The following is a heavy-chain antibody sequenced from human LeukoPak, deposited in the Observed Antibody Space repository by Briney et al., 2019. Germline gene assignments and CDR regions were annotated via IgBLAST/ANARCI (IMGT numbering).Heavy chain of an antibody. D-gene: IGHD3-10*01. Sequence: SGPTLVNPTQTLTLTCTFSGFSLSTSGMCVSWIRQPPGKGLEWIGYIYYSGDTNYNPSLKSRVTISVDTSKNQFSLKLSSVTAADTAVYYCARRGMVRGDFDYWGQGTLVTVSS. V-gene: IGHV4-61*08. CDR2: IYYSGDT. CDR1: GFSLSTSGMC. J-gene: IGHJ4*02. CDR3: ARRGMVRGDFDY.